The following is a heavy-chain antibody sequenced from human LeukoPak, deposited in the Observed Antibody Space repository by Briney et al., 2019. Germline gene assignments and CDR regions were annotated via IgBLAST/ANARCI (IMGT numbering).Heavy chain of an antibody. CDR2: ISGSGGST. V-gene: IGHV3-23*01. CDR3: ARSGYCSGGSCYWYNWFDP. D-gene: IGHD2-15*01. Sequence: PGGSLRLSCAASGFTFSSYAMSWVRQAPGKGLEWVSAISGSGGSTYYADSVKGRFTISRDNSKNTLYLQMNSLRAEDTAVYYCARSGYCSGGSCYWYNWFDPWGQGTLVTVSS. CDR1: GFTFSSYA. J-gene: IGHJ5*02.